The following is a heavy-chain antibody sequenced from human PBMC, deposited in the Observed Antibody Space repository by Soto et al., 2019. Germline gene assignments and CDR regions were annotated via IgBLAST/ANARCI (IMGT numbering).Heavy chain of an antibody. V-gene: IGHV1-46*01. Sequence: QVQLVQTGAEVKKPGASVKISCRASGYTFTSNYMHWLRQAPGQGLEWMGIINPSGGSTTYTQKFQGRVTMTRDTSTSTVYMEVSSLRSEDTAVYFCARDAVGGRDHDAYYFDYWGPGTLVTVSS. CDR3: ARDAVGGRDHDAYYFDY. J-gene: IGHJ4*02. CDR2: INPSGGST. D-gene: IGHD3-16*01. CDR1: GYTFTSNY.